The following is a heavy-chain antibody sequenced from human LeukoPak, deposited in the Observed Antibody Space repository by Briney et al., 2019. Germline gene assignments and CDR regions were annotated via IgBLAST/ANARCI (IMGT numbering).Heavy chain of an antibody. J-gene: IGHJ6*03. D-gene: IGHD2-2*01. V-gene: IGHV5-51*01. CDR1: GYGFTSYW. Sequence: GESLKISCQGSGYGFTSYWIGWVRPLPGKGLEGMGIIYPGDSDTRYSPSFQGQVTISADKSISTAYLQWSSLKASDTAMYYCARGHCSSTSCYRAGYYYMDVWGKGTTVTVSS. CDR2: IYPGDSDT. CDR3: ARGHCSSTSCYRAGYYYMDV.